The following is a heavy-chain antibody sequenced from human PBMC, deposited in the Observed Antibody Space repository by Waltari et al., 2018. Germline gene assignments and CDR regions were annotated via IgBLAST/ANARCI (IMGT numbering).Heavy chain of an antibody. D-gene: IGHD6-19*01. Sequence: EVQLVASGGGLVKPGGSLRISCAASGFTFSSYSMNWVRQAPGKGLKRFSDDRGQSSYIYYADSVKGRVTSSRDNAKNSLYLQMNSLRAEDTAVYDCARDTGSDWRNWFDPWGQGTLVTVSS. CDR3: ARDTGSDWRNWFDP. V-gene: IGHV3-21*01. CDR1: GFTFSSYS. CDR2: DRGQSSYI. J-gene: IGHJ5*02.